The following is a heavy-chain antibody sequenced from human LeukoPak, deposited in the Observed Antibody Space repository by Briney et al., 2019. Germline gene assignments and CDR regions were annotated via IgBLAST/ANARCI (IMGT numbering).Heavy chain of an antibody. Sequence: PGRSMRLSSAAYGFTLDDYGMSWVRQAPGNGLEWVSGINWNGGSTGYADSVKGRFTISRDNAKNSLYLQMNSLRAEDTALYYCARGAYCSSTSCYKNYYYYMDVWGKGTTVTVSS. D-gene: IGHD2-2*02. CDR1: GFTLDDYG. CDR3: ARGAYCSSTSCYKNYYYYMDV. V-gene: IGHV3-20*04. CDR2: INWNGGST. J-gene: IGHJ6*03.